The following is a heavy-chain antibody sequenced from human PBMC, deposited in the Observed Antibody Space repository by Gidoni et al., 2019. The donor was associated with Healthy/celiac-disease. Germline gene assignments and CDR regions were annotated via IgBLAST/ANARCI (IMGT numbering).Heavy chain of an antibody. CDR2: ISVSGGST. V-gene: IGHV3-23*01. CDR3: AKDQFPGIAVAGTLVDAFDI. J-gene: IGHJ3*02. D-gene: IGHD6-19*01. Sequence: EVQLLESGGGLVQLGGSLGLSGAASGFTFSTCALSWVRQAPGKGLEWVAAISVSGGSTYYAASVKGRFTISRGNSKNTLYLQMNSLRAEDTAVYYCAKDQFPGIAVAGTLVDAFDIWGQGTMVTVSS. CDR1: GFTFSTCA.